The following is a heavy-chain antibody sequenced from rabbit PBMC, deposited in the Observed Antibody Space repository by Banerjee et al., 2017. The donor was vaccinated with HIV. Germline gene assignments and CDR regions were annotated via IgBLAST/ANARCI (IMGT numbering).Heavy chain of an antibody. D-gene: IGHD2-1*01. Sequence: QLKESGGGLVQPGGSLTLSCKASGFDFSSYYMSWVRQAPGKGLEWIGYIDPVFGGIYYASWVNGRFTISSHNAQNTLYLQLNSLTAADTATYFCARDSYDEYGDWIPGLHLWGPGTLVTV. CDR3: ARDSYDEYGDWIPGLHL. CDR1: GFDFSSYY. J-gene: IGHJ4*01. V-gene: IGHV1S7*01. CDR2: IDPVFGGI.